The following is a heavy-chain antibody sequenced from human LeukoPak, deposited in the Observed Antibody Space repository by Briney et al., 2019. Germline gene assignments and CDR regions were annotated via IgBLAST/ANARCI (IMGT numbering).Heavy chain of an antibody. CDR2: IYYSGST. Sequence: SETLSLTCTVSGGSISSYYWSWIRQPPGKGLEWIGYIYYSGSTNYNPSLKSRVTISVDTSKNQFSLKLSSVTAADTAVYYCAMTLRFGELYAFDIWGQGTMVTVSS. CDR3: AMTLRFGELYAFDI. J-gene: IGHJ3*02. D-gene: IGHD3-10*01. CDR1: GGSISSYY. V-gene: IGHV4-59*01.